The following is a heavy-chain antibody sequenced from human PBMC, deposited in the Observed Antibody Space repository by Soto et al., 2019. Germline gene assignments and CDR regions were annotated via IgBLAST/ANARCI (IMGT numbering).Heavy chain of an antibody. CDR3: ARDPVAVDLNYYFDS. J-gene: IGHJ4*02. CDR1: GFTFSSYS. Sequence: EVQLVDSGGGLVKPGGSLRLSCAASGFTFSSYSMNWVRQAPGKGLEWVSSMSSSSSYIYYADSVRGRFTISRDNAKNSLFLQMNSLRAEDTAVYYCARDPVAVDLNYYFDSWGQGTLVTVSS. CDR2: MSSSSSYI. D-gene: IGHD6-19*01. V-gene: IGHV3-21*01.